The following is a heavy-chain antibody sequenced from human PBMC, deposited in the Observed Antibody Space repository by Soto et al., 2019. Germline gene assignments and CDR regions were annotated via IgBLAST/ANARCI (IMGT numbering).Heavy chain of an antibody. CDR2: IHNSGNT. Sequence: QVQLQESGPGLVKPSETLSLTCTVPSGSIRTSYWTWIRQFPGKRLEWIAHIHNSGNTNSNPSLKSRVTISMDTSQNQSSLRRTSVAAADTAMYYCARLQYTVVTPIDMWGQGTMVTVSS. V-gene: IGHV4-59*01. D-gene: IGHD2-21*02. J-gene: IGHJ3*02. CDR1: SGSIRTSY. CDR3: ARLQYTVVTPIDM.